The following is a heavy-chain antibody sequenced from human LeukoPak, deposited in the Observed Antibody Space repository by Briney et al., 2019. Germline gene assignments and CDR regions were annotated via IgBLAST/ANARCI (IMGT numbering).Heavy chain of an antibody. Sequence: PSETLSLTCAVYGGSFSGYYWSWIRQPPGKGLEWIGEINHSGSTNYNPSLKSRVTISVDTSKNQFSLKLSSVTAADTAVYYCASTYQRWLQSIWGQGTLVTVSS. CDR1: GGSFSGYY. D-gene: IGHD5-24*01. V-gene: IGHV4-34*01. CDR3: ASTYQRWLQSI. CDR2: INHSGST. J-gene: IGHJ4*02.